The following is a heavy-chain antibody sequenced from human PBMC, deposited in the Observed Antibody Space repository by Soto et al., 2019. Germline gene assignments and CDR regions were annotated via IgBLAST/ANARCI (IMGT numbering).Heavy chain of an antibody. D-gene: IGHD6-19*01. V-gene: IGHV2-5*01. J-gene: IGHJ4*02. CDR2: IYGNNDK. CDR3: AHRPTGWYLFDY. Sequence: SGPTLVNPTQTLTLTCTFSGFPLRTSGVGVGWIRQPPGKAPDWLALIYGNNDKRYSPSLKSRLTITKDTSKNQVVLTMTNMDPVDTGTYYCAHRPTGWYLFDYWGQGTLVTVSS. CDR1: GFPLRTSGVG.